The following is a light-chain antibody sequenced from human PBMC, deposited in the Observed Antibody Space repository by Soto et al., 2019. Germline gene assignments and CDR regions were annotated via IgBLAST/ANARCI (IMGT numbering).Light chain of an antibody. CDR3: QHTPDFT. CDR2: DVS. Sequence: DIQMTQSPSTLAASVGDTVTMTCRSSSKWLAWYQKKPGKAPKLLIYDVSYLERGVPPRFSGSTSGAESTLTITGLQPDDLGTYYCQHTPDFTFGQGTKVEIK. CDR1: SSSKW. J-gene: IGKJ2*01. V-gene: IGKV1-5*01.